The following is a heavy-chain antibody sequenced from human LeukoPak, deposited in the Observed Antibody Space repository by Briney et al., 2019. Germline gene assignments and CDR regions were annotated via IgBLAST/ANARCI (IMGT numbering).Heavy chain of an antibody. CDR2: IYSGGST. Sequence: PGGSLRLSCAASGFIVSSKYMSWVRQAPGKGLEWVAVIYSGGSTYYAASVEGRFTISRDNSKNTVYLQMNNLRFDDTALYYCARAGPIDYWGQGILVTVSS. CDR1: GFIVSSKY. V-gene: IGHV3-53*01. J-gene: IGHJ4*02. CDR3: ARAGPIDY.